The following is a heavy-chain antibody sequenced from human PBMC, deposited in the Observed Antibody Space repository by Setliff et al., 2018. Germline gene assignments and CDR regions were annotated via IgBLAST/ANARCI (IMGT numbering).Heavy chain of an antibody. CDR3: ARGLSTDTDS. CDR1: GYTFTGYY. V-gene: IGHV1-2*02. J-gene: IGHJ4*02. Sequence: ASVKVSCKASGYTFTGYYMHWVRQAPGQGLEWMGWINPNSGGTNYAQKFQGRVTITADASTTTVFMELSNLRSEDTAVYFCARGLSTDTDSWGQGTLVTVSS. CDR2: INPNSGGT. D-gene: IGHD4-4*01.